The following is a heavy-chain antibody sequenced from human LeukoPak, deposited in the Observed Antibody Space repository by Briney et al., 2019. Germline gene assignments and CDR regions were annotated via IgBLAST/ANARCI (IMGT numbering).Heavy chain of an antibody. CDR1: GFTFSSYG. D-gene: IGHD4-17*01. CDR2: ISASGDST. Sequence: GGSLRLSCAGSGFTFSSYGMRWVRQASGKGLEWVSTISASGDSTYYADSVKVRFTISRDNSKNTLYLQMNSLRAEDTAVYYCAKMDYGDYIDYWGQGTLVTVSS. CDR3: AKMDYGDYIDY. J-gene: IGHJ4*02. V-gene: IGHV3-23*01.